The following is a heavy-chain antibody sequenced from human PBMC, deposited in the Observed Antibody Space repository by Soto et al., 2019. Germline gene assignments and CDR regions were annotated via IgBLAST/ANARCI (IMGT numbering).Heavy chain of an antibody. D-gene: IGHD1-26*01. CDR3: ATNLIVGYYYGMDV. CDR2: IYYSGST. Sequence: PSETLSLTCTVSGGSISSSSYYWGWIRQPPGKGLEWIGSIYYSGSTYYNPSLKSRVTISVDTSKNQFSLKLSSVTAADTAVYYCATNLIVGYYYGMDVWGQGTTVTVSS. J-gene: IGHJ6*02. V-gene: IGHV4-39*01. CDR1: GGSISSSSYY.